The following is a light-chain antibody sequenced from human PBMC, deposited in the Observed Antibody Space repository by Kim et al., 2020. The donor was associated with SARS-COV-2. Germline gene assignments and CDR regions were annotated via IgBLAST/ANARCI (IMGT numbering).Light chain of an antibody. V-gene: IGLV1-51*01. CDR1: SSNIGNNY. J-gene: IGLJ3*02. CDR2: DNN. CDR3: GTWDSSLSAGPWV. Sequence: QSVLTQPPSGSAAPGQKVTISCSGSSSNIGNNYVSWYQQLPGTAPKLLIYDNNKRPSGIPDRFSGSKSGTSATLGITGLQTGDEADYYCGTWDSSLSAGPWVFGGGTQLTVL.